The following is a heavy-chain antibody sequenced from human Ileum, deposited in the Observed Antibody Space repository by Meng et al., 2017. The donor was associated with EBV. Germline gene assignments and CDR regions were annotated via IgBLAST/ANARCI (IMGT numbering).Heavy chain of an antibody. CDR2: LIPKFYST. CDR1: RGLLCDHG. V-gene: IGHV1-69*18. D-gene: IGHD2-15*01. Sequence: QVHRGKFGGRGTKSGSSVKVPGKTSRGLLCDHGYRRVRQGPGQGLESMRRLIPKFYSTNYAQRFQRRGTITELVFSNTDYMVLSSLKSEDTALYYFSMCCATSGSSWFDLWGQGTLVTVSS. J-gene: IGHJ5*02. CDR3: SMCCATSGSSWFDL.